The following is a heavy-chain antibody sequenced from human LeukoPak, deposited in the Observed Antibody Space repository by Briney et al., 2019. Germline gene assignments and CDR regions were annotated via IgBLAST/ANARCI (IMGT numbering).Heavy chain of an antibody. Sequence: SETLSLTCTVSGGSISSRSYYWGWIRQPPGKGLEWIGSIYYSGSTYYNLSLKSRVTISVDTSKNQFSLKLSSVTAADTAVYYCAGNIVLMFYADYFDYWGQGTLVTVSS. CDR3: AGNIVLMFYADYFDY. D-gene: IGHD2-8*01. V-gene: IGHV4-39*07. J-gene: IGHJ4*02. CDR2: IYYSGST. CDR1: GGSISSRSYY.